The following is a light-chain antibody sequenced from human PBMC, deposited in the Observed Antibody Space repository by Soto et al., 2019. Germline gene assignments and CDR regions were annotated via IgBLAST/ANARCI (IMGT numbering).Light chain of an antibody. V-gene: IGKV4-1*01. CDR1: QSLLYSSNNKNY. CDR2: WAS. J-gene: IGKJ3*01. Sequence: SLXERATINCKSSQSLLYSSNNKNYLAWXQQKPGQPPNLLIYWASXRESGVPDRFSGSGSGTDFTLTISSLQAEDVAVYYCQQYYDTPFTFGPGTKVDIK. CDR3: QQYYDTPFT.